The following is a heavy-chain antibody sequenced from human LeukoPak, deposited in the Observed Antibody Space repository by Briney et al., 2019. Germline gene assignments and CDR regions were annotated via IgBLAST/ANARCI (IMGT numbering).Heavy chain of an antibody. CDR1: GFTFSNAW. Sequence: PGGSLRLSCTASGFTFSNAWMSWVRQAPGKGLEWVGRINSKSDGETTDYAAPVKGRFTISRDDSKNTLYLQMNSLKTEDTAAYYCIRLWFGEFIWGQGTMVSVSS. V-gene: IGHV3-15*01. CDR2: INSKSDGETT. CDR3: IRLWFGEFI. J-gene: IGHJ3*02. D-gene: IGHD3-10*01.